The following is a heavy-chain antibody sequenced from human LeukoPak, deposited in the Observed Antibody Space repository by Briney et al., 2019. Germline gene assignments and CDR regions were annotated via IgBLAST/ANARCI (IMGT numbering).Heavy chain of an antibody. V-gene: IGHV4-59*12. D-gene: IGHD5-18*01. CDR1: GGSISSYY. Sequence: PSETLSLTCTVSGGSISSYYWSWIRQPPGKGLEWIGYIYYSGSTNYNPSLKSRVTMSVDTSKNQFSLKLSSVTAADTAVYYCARDAVDTAFDYWGQGTLVTVSS. J-gene: IGHJ4*02. CDR2: IYYSGST. CDR3: ARDAVDTAFDY.